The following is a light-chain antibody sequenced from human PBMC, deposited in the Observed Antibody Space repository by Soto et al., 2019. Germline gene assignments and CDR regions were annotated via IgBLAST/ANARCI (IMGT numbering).Light chain of an antibody. Sequence: EIVMTQSPATLSVSPGERATLSCRASQSVSSNLAWYQQKPGQAPRLLIYGASTRATGIPARFSGSGSGTEFTLTISSLQSEDFAVYYCQQYNNLLYTFRQGTKLQIK. CDR2: GAS. V-gene: IGKV3-15*01. CDR1: QSVSSN. CDR3: QQYNNLLYT. J-gene: IGKJ2*01.